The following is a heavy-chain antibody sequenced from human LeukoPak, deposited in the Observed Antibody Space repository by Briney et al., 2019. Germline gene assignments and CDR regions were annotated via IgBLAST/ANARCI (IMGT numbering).Heavy chain of an antibody. V-gene: IGHV4-61*02. CDR3: ARESFDWGESTVSSYNWYFDL. CDR2: IHAFGST. J-gene: IGHJ2*01. Sequence: SETLSLTCTVSGVSISSGSYYWSWIRQPAGKGLEWIGRIHAFGSTSYNPSHKSRVTISVDTSRNQFSLKLSSVTAADTAVYYCARESFDWGESTVSSYNWYFDLWDRGTLVTVSS. D-gene: IGHD3-16*01. CDR1: GVSISSGSYY.